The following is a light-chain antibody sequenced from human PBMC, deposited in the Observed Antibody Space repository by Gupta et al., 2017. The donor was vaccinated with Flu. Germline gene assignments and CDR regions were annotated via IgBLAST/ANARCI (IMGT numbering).Light chain of an antibody. CDR1: QSVSSSY. CDR2: GAS. V-gene: IGKV3-20*01. J-gene: IGKJ2*03. Sequence: IVLTQSPGPLSLSPGERATLSCRASQSVSSSYLAWYQQKPGQAPRLLIYGASSRATGIPDRFSGSGSGSDFTLTISRLEPEDFAVYYCQQYGRSYSFGQGTKLEIK. CDR3: QQYGRSYS.